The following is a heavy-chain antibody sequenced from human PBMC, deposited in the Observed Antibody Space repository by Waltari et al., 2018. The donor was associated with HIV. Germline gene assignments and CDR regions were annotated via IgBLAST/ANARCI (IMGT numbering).Heavy chain of an antibody. V-gene: IGHV4-38-2*02. CDR2: IHHSGST. CDR3: ARDMHYYDSSGYQGGIDY. Sequence: QVQLQESGPGLVKPSETLSLTCAVSGYSISSGYYWGWIWQHPGKGVEWIGSIHHSGSTYYNPSLKSRVTISVDTSKNQFSLKLSSVTAADTAVYYCARDMHYYDSSGYQGGIDYWGQGTLVTVSS. CDR1: GYSISSGYY. D-gene: IGHD3-22*01. J-gene: IGHJ4*02.